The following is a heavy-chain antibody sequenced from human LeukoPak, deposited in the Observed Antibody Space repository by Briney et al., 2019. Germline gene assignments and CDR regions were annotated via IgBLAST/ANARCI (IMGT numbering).Heavy chain of an antibody. CDR2: IIPILGIA. V-gene: IGHV1-69*04. J-gene: IGHJ4*02. CDR1: GGTFSSYT. D-gene: IGHD3-22*01. Sequence: SVKVSCKASGGTFSSYTISWVRQAPGQGLEWMRRIIPILGIANYAQKFQGRVTITADKSTSTAYMEPSSLRSEDTAVYYCARDYYDSSGYYPGYWGQGTLVTVSS. CDR3: ARDYYDSSGYYPGY.